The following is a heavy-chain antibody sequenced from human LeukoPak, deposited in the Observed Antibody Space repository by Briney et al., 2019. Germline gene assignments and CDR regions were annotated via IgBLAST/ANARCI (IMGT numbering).Heavy chain of an antibody. CDR3: ATAGDSGSRNYFDY. J-gene: IGHJ4*02. D-gene: IGHD1-26*01. CDR1: GYTLTELS. V-gene: IGHV1-24*01. Sequence: GASVKVSCKVSGYTLTELSMHWVRQAPGKGLEWMGGFDPEDGETIYAQKFQGRVTMTEDTSTDTAYMELSSLRSEDTAVYYCATAGDSGSRNYFDYWGQGTLVTVSS. CDR2: FDPEDGET.